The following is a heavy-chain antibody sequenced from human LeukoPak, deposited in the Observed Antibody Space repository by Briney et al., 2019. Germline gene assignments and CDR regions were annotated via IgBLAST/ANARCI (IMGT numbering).Heavy chain of an antibody. D-gene: IGHD6-6*01. J-gene: IGHJ4*02. CDR3: ARAYSSSPIDY. CDR2: ISGSSSYK. CDR1: GFTFSSYA. V-gene: IGHV3-21*04. Sequence: GGSLRLSCAASGFTFSSYAMSWVRQAPGKGLEWVSSISGSSSYKYYADSVKGRFTISRDNAKNSLYLQMNSLRAEDTALYYCARAYSSSPIDYWGQGTLVTVSS.